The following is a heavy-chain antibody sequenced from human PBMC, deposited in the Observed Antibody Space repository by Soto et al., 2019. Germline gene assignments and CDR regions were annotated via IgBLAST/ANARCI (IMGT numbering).Heavy chain of an antibody. Sequence: SETLSLTCTVSGGSISSSSYYWGWIRQPPGKGLEWIGSIYYSGSTYYNPSLKIRVTISVNTSKNQFSLKLSSVTAADTAVYYCARRVVRGVIPSGNFDYWGQGTLVTVSS. CDR2: IYYSGST. J-gene: IGHJ4*02. CDR1: GGSISSSSYY. V-gene: IGHV4-39*01. CDR3: ARRVVRGVIPSGNFDY. D-gene: IGHD3-10*01.